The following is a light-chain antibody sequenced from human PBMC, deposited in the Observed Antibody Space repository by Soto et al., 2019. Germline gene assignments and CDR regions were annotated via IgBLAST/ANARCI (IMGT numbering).Light chain of an antibody. CDR3: QQYGSLPIT. CDR2: SAS. Sequence: EIVLTQSPATLSLSPGERATLSCRASQSVSTYLAWYQQKPGQAPRLLIFSASTRAPGIPDRISGSGSGTDFTLTISRLEPEDFAVYYCQQYGSLPITFGQGTRLEIK. J-gene: IGKJ5*01. CDR1: QSVSTY. V-gene: IGKV3-20*01.